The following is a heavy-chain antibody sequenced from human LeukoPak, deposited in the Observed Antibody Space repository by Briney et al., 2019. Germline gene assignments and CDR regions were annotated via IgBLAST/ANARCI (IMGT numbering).Heavy chain of an antibody. V-gene: IGHV3-48*03. CDR3: ARDGGGPLYGMDV. CDR1: GFTFSSYE. D-gene: IGHD2-15*01. Sequence: GGSLRLSCAASGFTFSSYEMNWVRQAPGKGVEWGSYISRSGSTIYYADSVKGRFTISRDNAKNSLYLQMNSLRAEDTAVYYCARDGGGPLYGMDVWGQRTTVTVSS. CDR2: ISRSGSTI. J-gene: IGHJ6*02.